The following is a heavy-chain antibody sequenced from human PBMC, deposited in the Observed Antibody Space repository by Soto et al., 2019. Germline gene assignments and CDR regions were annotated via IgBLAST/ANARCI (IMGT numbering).Heavy chain of an antibody. CDR3: ARDGGNYYGSGSYYGAGRYYGMDV. Sequence: SETLSLTCPVSGCSISSGFYYWSWIRQHPGKGLEWIGYIYYSGSTYYNPSLKSRVTISVDTSKNQFSLKLSSVTAADTAVYYCARDGGNYYGSGSYYGAGRYYGMDVWGQGTTVTVSS. V-gene: IGHV4-31*03. CDR1: GCSISSGFYY. CDR2: IYYSGST. J-gene: IGHJ6*02. D-gene: IGHD3-10*01.